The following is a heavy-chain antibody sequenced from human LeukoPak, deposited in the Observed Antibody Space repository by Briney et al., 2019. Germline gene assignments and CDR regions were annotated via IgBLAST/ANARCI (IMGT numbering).Heavy chain of an antibody. D-gene: IGHD4-11*01. J-gene: IGHJ4*02. CDR2: IDQYGTYA. Sequence: GGSLRLSCTTSGITFSEYWMHWVRQVPGQGLVWVSHIDQYGTYATYADSVRGRFAISRDNAKNTVYLQLNSLRAEDTAVYYRATDDYRGLGYWGRGTLVTVSS. V-gene: IGHV3-74*01. CDR3: ATDDYRGLGY. CDR1: GITFSEYW.